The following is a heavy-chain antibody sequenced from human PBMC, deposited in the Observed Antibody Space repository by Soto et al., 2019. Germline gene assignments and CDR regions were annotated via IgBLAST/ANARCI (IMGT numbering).Heavy chain of an antibody. CDR1: GGSISSYY. Sequence: SETLSLTCTVSGGSISSYYWSWIRQPPGKGLEWIGYIYYSGSTNYNPSLKSRVTISVDTSKNQFSLKLSSVTAADTAVYYCASSRYSGSYSRDAFDIWGQGTMVTVSS. V-gene: IGHV4-59*12. D-gene: IGHD1-26*01. CDR2: IYYSGST. J-gene: IGHJ3*02. CDR3: ASSRYSGSYSRDAFDI.